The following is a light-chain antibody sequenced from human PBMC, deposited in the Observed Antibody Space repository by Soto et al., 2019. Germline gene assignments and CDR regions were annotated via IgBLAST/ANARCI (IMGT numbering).Light chain of an antibody. Sequence: QSALTQPASVSGSPGPSITISCTGTSSDVGGYNYVSWYQQHPGKAPKLMIYDVSNRPSGVSNRFPGSKSGNTASLTISGLQAEDEADYYCSSYTSSSTLVFGTGTKLTVL. V-gene: IGLV2-14*01. J-gene: IGLJ1*01. CDR3: SSYTSSSTLV. CDR1: SSDVGGYNY. CDR2: DVS.